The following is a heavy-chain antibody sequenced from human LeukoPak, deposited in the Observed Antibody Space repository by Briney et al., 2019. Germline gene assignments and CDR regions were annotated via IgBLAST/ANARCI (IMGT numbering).Heavy chain of an antibody. CDR3: ARDGSGSYYNSHDAFDI. V-gene: IGHV4-61*02. CDR1: GGSISSGSYY. Sequence: SQTLSLTCTVSGGSISSGSYYWSWIRQPAGKGLEWIGRIYTSGSTNYNPYLKSRVTISVDTSKNQFSLKLSSVTAADTAVYYCARDGSGSYYNSHDAFDIWGQGTMVTVSS. D-gene: IGHD3-10*01. J-gene: IGHJ3*02. CDR2: IYTSGST.